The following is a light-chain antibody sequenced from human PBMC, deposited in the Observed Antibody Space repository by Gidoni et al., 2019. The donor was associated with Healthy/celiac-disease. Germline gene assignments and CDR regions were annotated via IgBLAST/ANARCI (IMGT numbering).Light chain of an antibody. J-gene: IGKJ5*01. CDR2: AAS. V-gene: IGKV1-39*01. CDR3: QQSYSTPPIT. Sequence: DIQMTQSPSSLSASVGDRVTITCRASQSISSYLNWYQQKPGKAPKLLIYAASSLQSGVPSRFRGSGSGTDFTLTISSLQPEDFATYYCQQSYSTPPITFXQXTRLXIK. CDR1: QSISSY.